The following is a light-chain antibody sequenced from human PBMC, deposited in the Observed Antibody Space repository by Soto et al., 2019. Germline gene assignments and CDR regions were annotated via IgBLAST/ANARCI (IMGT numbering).Light chain of an antibody. CDR3: SSYTTTSTWV. Sequence: QSVLTQPASVSGSPGQSITISCTGTSSDVGSYNHVSWYQQHPGEAPKLLIHDVSDRPSGVSYRFSGSKSGNTASLTISGLQTEDEADYYCSSYTTTSTWVFGGGTKVTVL. V-gene: IGLV2-14*01. J-gene: IGLJ3*02. CDR1: SSDVGSYNH. CDR2: DVS.